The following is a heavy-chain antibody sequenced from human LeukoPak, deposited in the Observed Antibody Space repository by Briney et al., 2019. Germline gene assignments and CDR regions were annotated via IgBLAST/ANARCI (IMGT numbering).Heavy chain of an antibody. CDR1: GYTFTSYG. Sequence: SVKVSCKASGYTFTSYGISWVRQAPGQGLEWMGGIIPIFGTANYAQKFQGRVTITTDESTSTAYMELSSLRSEDTAVYYCASAWLPNPTDWYFDLWGRGTLVTVSS. CDR2: IIPIFGTA. J-gene: IGHJ2*01. CDR3: ASAWLPNPTDWYFDL. V-gene: IGHV1-69*05. D-gene: IGHD5-12*01.